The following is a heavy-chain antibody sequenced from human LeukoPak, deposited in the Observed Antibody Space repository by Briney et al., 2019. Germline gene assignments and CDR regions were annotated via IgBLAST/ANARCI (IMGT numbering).Heavy chain of an antibody. CDR1: GLTFSSHW. Sequence: GGSLRLSCAASGLTFSSHWMHWVRQAPGKGLVWVSRITNDGSSTTYADSVKGRFTISRDNSKNTLYLQMNSLRAEDTAVYYCAKEVCSGGSCYSFDYWGQGTLVTVSS. V-gene: IGHV3-74*01. CDR3: AKEVCSGGSCYSFDY. J-gene: IGHJ4*02. CDR2: ITNDGSST. D-gene: IGHD2-15*01.